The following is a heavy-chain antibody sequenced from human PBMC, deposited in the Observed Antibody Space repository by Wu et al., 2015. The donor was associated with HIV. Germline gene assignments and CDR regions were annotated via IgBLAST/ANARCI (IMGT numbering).Heavy chain of an antibody. V-gene: IGHV1-46*01. CDR1: GYSFSSNY. D-gene: IGHD2/OR15-2a*01. J-gene: IGHJ3*02. CDR2: INPSDNRI. Sequence: VQLVQSGTEVKKPGASVKVSCKASGYSFSSNYMHWVRQAPGPGFEWMGVINPSDNRISYAEKFQGRVTMTRDTSTTTSYMELSSLRSEDTAVYFCATRIGNMEAFDIWGQGTMVIVSS. CDR3: ATRIGNMEAFDI.